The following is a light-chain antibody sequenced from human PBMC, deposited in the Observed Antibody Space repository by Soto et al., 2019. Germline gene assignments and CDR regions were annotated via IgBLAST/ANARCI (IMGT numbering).Light chain of an antibody. Sequence: SPLGQPGSVCGSPGHSITISCTGTSRYVGTYNYVSWYQQHPGKAPKVMIYEVTYRPSGVSNRFSGSKSGNTASLTISGLQAEDEAEYYCSSYKGSSTLYDFGTGTKVTVL. CDR1: SRYVGTYNY. J-gene: IGLJ1*01. CDR2: EVT. CDR3: SSYKGSSTLYD. V-gene: IGLV2-14*01.